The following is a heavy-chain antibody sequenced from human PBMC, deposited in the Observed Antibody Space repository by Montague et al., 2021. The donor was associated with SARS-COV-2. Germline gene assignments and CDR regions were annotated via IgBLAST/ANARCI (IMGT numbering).Heavy chain of an antibody. V-gene: IGHV4-61*02. D-gene: IGHD3-22*01. CDR3: ARRYYDSSGYSDAFDI. Sequence: TLSLTCTVSGGSISSGSYYWSWIRQPAGKGLEWIGRIYTSGSTNYNPSLKSRVTISVDTSKNQFSLKLSSVTAADTAVYYCARRYYDSSGYSDAFDIWGQGTMVTVSS. CDR2: IYTSGST. J-gene: IGHJ3*02. CDR1: GGSISSGSYY.